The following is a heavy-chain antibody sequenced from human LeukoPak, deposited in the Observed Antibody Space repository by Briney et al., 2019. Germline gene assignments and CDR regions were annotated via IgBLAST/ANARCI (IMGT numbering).Heavy chain of an antibody. J-gene: IGHJ4*02. D-gene: IGHD5-24*01. V-gene: IGHV4-59*01. CDR3: ARNGYSLLDY. CDR1: GGSISSYY. Sequence: PSETLSLTCTVSGGSISSYYWSWIRQPPGKGLEWIGYIYYSGSTNYNPSLKSRVTISVDTSKNQFSLKLSSVTAADTAVYYCARNGYSLLDYWDQGTLVTVSS. CDR2: IYYSGST.